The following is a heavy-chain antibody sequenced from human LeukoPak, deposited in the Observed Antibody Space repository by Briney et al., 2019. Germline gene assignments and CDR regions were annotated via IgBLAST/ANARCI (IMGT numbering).Heavy chain of an antibody. CDR1: GFAFSATY. CDR3: ARDHSGSYYYYYGMDV. D-gene: IGHD6-19*01. CDR2: ISDSSAVV. V-gene: IGHV3-11*04. Sequence: GGSLRLSCAASGFAFSATYMSWIRQAPGKGLEWISYISDSSAVVYYADSVKGRFTISRDNANNSLFLQLNSLRAEDTAVYYCARDHSGSYYYYYGMDVWGQGTTVTVSS. J-gene: IGHJ6*02.